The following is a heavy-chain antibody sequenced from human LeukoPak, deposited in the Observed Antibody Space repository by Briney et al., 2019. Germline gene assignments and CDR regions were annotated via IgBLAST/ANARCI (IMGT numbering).Heavy chain of an antibody. CDR1: GFTFSDYY. CDR3: TTTSKGVTAAEDF. Sequence: GGSLRLSCAASGFTFSDYYLNWIRQAPGKGLEWVAYISANGRTICYAGSVKGRFTISRDNAKKTLFLQMNSLRAGDTAVYYCTTTSKGVTAAEDFWGQGTLVSVSS. CDR2: ISANGRTI. V-gene: IGHV3-11*01. J-gene: IGHJ4*02. D-gene: IGHD6-13*01.